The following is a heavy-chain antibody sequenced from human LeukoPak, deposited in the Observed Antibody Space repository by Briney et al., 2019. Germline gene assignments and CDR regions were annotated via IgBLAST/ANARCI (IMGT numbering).Heavy chain of an antibody. D-gene: IGHD3-10*01. CDR3: ARTPERFGQGQLDY. V-gene: IGHV3-30*03. J-gene: IGHJ4*02. CDR1: GFTFNTYT. Sequence: GGSLRLSCAASGFTFNTYTMNWVRQAPGKGLEWVTLISYHGSNKEYADSVKGRFIISRDNSKNTLYLEMNTLRIEDTGVYYCARTPERFGQGQLDYWGQGTLVTVSS. CDR2: ISYHGSNK.